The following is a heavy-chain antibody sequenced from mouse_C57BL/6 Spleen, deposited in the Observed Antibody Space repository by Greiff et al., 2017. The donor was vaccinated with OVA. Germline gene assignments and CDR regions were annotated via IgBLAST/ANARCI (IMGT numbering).Heavy chain of an antibody. CDR1: GYAFTNYL. CDR3: ARWDYYGSPEGYFDV. J-gene: IGHJ1*03. CDR2: INPGSGGT. V-gene: IGHV1-54*01. D-gene: IGHD1-1*01. Sequence: VQLQQSGAELVRPGTSVKVSCKASGYAFTNYLIEWVKQRPGQGLEWIGVINPGSGGTNYNEKFKGKATLTADKSSSTAYMQLSSLTSEDSAVYFGARWDYYGSPEGYFDVWGTGTTVTVSS.